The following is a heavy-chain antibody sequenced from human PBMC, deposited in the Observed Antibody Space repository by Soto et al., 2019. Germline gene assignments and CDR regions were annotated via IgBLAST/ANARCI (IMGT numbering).Heavy chain of an antibody. V-gene: IGHV3-49*03. D-gene: IGHD5-12*01. Sequence: GGSLRLSCTASGFTFGDYAMSWFRQAPGKGLEWVGFIRSKAYGGTTEYAASVKGRFTISRDDSKSIAYLQMNSLKTEDTAVYYCTRGDRTSGYQLLFDYWGQGTLVTVSS. CDR1: GFTFGDYA. CDR2: IRSKAYGGTT. J-gene: IGHJ4*02. CDR3: TRGDRTSGYQLLFDY.